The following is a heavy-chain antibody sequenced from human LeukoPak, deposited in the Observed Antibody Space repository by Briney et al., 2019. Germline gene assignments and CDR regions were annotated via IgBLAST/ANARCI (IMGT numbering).Heavy chain of an antibody. CDR3: ARDRSGGSWFDP. CDR1: GGTFSSYA. J-gene: IGHJ5*02. D-gene: IGHD2-15*01. Sequence: SVKVSCKSSGGTFSSYAISWVRQAPGQGLEWMGGIIPIFGTANYAQKFQGRVTITTDESTSTAYMELSSLRSEDTAVYYCARDRSGGSWFDPWGQGTLVTVSA. V-gene: IGHV1-69*05. CDR2: IIPIFGTA.